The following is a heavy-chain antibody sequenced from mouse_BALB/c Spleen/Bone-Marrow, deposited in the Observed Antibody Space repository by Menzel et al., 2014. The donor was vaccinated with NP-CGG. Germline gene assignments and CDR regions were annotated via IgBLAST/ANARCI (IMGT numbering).Heavy chain of an antibody. CDR2: IDPANGNT. D-gene: IGHD1-1*01. V-gene: IGHV14-3*02. Sequence: VQLKQSGAELVKPGASVKLSCTASGFNIKDTYMHWVKRRPEQGLEWIGRIDPANGNTKYDPKFQGKATITADTSSNTAYLQLSSLTSEDTAVYYCVYGRDWYFDVWGAGTTVTVSS. CDR1: GFNIKDTY. CDR3: VYGRDWYFDV. J-gene: IGHJ1*01.